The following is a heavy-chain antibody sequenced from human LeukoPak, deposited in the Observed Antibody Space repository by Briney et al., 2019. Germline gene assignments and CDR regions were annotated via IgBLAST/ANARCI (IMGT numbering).Heavy chain of an antibody. J-gene: IGHJ4*02. CDR2: ISAYNGNT. CDR1: GYTFTSYG. V-gene: IGHV1-18*01. Sequence: ASVKVSCKASGYTFTSYGISWVRQAPGQGLEWMGWISAYNGNTNYAQKLQGRVTMTTDTSTSTAYMELRSLRPDDTAVYYCARDCSSTSCYVVGSFDYWGQGTLVTVSS. D-gene: IGHD2-2*01. CDR3: ARDCSSTSCYVVGSFDY.